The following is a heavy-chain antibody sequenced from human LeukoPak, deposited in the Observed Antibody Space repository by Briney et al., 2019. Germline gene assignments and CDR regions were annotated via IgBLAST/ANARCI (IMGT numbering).Heavy chain of an antibody. D-gene: IGHD4-17*01. CDR2: ISADNGNT. CDR1: GYTFTSYS. CDR3: AIVDHDYGDYWFDP. V-gene: IGHV1-18*01. J-gene: IGHJ5*02. Sequence: ASVKVSCKASGYTFTSYSISWVRQAPGQGLEWMGWISADNGNTKYVQKLQGRVTMITDTSTSTAYMELRSLRSDGTAVYYCAIVDHDYGDYWFDPWAREPWSPSPQ.